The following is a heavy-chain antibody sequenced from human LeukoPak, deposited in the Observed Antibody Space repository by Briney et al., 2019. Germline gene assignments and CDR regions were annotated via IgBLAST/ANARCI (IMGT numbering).Heavy chain of an antibody. CDR1: GFTFSNYD. CDR3: AKDTGSWSNFCDY. CDR2: IRFDGSNQ. D-gene: IGHD3-10*01. V-gene: IGHV3-30*02. Sequence: GGSLRLSCATSGFTFSNYDMHWVRQAPGKGLEWVAFIRFDGSNQRYGDSVKGRFTISRDNSKNTLFLQMNSLRVEDTALYYCAKDTGSWSNFCDYWGQGTLVTVSS. J-gene: IGHJ4*02.